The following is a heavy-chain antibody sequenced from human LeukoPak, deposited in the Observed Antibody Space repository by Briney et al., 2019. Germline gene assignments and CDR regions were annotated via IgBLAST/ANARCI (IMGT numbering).Heavy chain of an antibody. CDR2: ISVRSNYI. J-gene: IGHJ4*02. V-gene: IGHV3-21*01. Sequence: GGSLRLSCLASGYTFSSYSINWVRQAPGEGLEWVSSISVRSNYIYYADSVRGRFRISRDDARDSLYLQMNSLRAEDTAVYYCVRLRRNSDTSGFYYYYDFWGQGTLVTVSS. D-gene: IGHD3-22*01. CDR3: VRLRRNSDTSGFYYYYDF. CDR1: GYTFSSYS.